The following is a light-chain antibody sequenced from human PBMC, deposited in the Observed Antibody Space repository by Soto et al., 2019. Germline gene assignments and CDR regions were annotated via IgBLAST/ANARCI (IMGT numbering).Light chain of an antibody. Sequence: DIQMTQSPSSLSASVGDRVTITCQASQDISIYLNWYQQKPGKAPKLLIYDASSLETGVPLRFSGGGSGTHFSFTISSLQPEDIATYYCQQYDNPFTFGPGTKVEMK. CDR2: DAS. J-gene: IGKJ3*01. V-gene: IGKV1-33*01. CDR3: QQYDNPFT. CDR1: QDISIY.